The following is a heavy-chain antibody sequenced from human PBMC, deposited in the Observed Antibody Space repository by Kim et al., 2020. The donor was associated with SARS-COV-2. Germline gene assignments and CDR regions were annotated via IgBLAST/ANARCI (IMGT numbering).Heavy chain of an antibody. Sequence: SETLSLTCAVSGGSISSDSYSWSWIRQPPGKGLEWIGYIYHSGSTYYNPSLKSRVTISIDTSKNQFSLKLNSVTAADTAIYYCARSNQYYDFWHGSQYYFDYWGQGALVTVSS. D-gene: IGHD3-3*01. CDR1: GGSISSDSYS. CDR3: ARSNQYYDFWHGSQYYFDY. V-gene: IGHV4-30-2*01. J-gene: IGHJ4*02. CDR2: IYHSGST.